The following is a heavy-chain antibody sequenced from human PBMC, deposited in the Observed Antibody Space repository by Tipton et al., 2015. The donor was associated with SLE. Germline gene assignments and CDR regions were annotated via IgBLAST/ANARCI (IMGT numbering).Heavy chain of an antibody. CDR2: IYTSGST. V-gene: IGHV4-61*02. Sequence: TLSLTCTVSGGSISSGSYYWSWIRQPAGKGLEWIGRIYTSGSTNYNPSLKSRVTISVDTSKNQFSLKLSSVTAADTAVYYCARGGSRTRNWFDPWGQGTLVTVSS. CDR3: ARGGSRTRNWFDP. CDR1: GGSISSGSYY. J-gene: IGHJ5*02.